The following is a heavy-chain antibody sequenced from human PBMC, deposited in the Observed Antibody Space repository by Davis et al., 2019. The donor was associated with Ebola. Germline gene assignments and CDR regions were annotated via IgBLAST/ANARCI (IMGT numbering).Heavy chain of an antibody. J-gene: IGHJ6*02. CDR2: TYYSSKWYN. CDR1: GDSVSSGG. V-gene: IGHV6-1*01. CDR3: VRGWGRSGLDV. Sequence: HSQTLSLTCAISGDSVSSGGWNWIRQSPSRGLEWLGRTYYSSKWYNDYAVSVKSRITINADPSKNQFSLQLNSVTPEDTALYYCVRGWGRSGLDVWGQGTTVTVSS. D-gene: IGHD3-16*01.